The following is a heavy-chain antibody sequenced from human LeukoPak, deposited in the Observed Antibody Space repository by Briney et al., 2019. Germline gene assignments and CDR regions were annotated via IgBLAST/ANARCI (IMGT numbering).Heavy chain of an antibody. Sequence: SQTLSLTCTVSGGSISSGDYYWSWIRQPPGKGLEWIGYIYYSGSTYYNPSLKSRVTISVDTSKNQFSLKLSSVTAADTAVYYCARDGFLERLSPPYYGMDVWGQGTTVTVSS. J-gene: IGHJ6*02. CDR3: ARDGFLERLSPPYYGMDV. V-gene: IGHV4-30-4*01. D-gene: IGHD3-3*01. CDR1: GGSISSGDYY. CDR2: IYYSGST.